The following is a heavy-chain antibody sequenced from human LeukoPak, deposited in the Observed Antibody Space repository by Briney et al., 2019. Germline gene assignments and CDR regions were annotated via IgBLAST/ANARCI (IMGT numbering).Heavy chain of an antibody. CDR1: GFTFDDYA. CDR2: ISWNSGSI. D-gene: IGHD6-13*01. Sequence: PGGSLRLSCAASGFTFDDYAMHWVRQAPGKGLEWVSGISWNSGSIGYADSVKGRFTISRDNAKNSLYLQMNSLRAEDTAVYYCARAPIDSNSWYQAFDLWGQGTMVTVSS. V-gene: IGHV3-9*01. J-gene: IGHJ3*01. CDR3: ARAPIDSNSWYQAFDL.